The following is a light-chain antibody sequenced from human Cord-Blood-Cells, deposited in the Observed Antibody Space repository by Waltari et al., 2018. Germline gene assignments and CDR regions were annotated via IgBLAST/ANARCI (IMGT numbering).Light chain of an antibody. V-gene: IGLV2-11*01. CDR2: DVS. CDR1: SSDVGCCIY. Sequence: QSALTQPRSVSGSPGQSVTISCTGTSSDVGCCIYVSWYQQHPGKAPKLMIYDVSKRPSGVPDRFSGSKSGNTASLTTSGLQAEDEADYYCCSYAGSYTFDVVFGGGTKLTVL. CDR3: CSYAGSYTFDVV. J-gene: IGLJ2*01.